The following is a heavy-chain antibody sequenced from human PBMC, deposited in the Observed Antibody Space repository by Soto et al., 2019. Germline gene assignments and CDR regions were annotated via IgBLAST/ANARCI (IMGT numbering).Heavy chain of an antibody. CDR3: ARDRGYSGYVPSEGPHY. CDR1: GYTFTSYG. Sequence: ASVKVSCKASGYTFTSYGISWVRQAPGQGLEWMGWISAYNGNTNYAQKLQGRVTMTTDTSTSTAYMELRSLRSDDTAVYYCARDRGYSGYVPSEGPHYWGQGTLVTVSS. CDR2: ISAYNGNT. V-gene: IGHV1-18*01. D-gene: IGHD5-12*01. J-gene: IGHJ4*02.